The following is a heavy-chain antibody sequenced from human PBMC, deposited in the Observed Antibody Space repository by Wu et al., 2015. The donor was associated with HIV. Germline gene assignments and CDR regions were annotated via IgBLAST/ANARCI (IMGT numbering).Heavy chain of an antibody. V-gene: IGHV1-69*13. CDR2: IIPIFGTA. J-gene: IGHJ4*02. CDR1: GGTFSSYA. CDR3: ARDMLLWFGELLSPFDY. D-gene: IGHD3-10*01. Sequence: QVQLVQSGAEVKKPGSSVKVSCKASGGTFSSYAISWVRQAPGQGLEWMGRIIPIFGTANYAQKFQGRVTITADESTSTAYMELSSLRSEDTAVYYCARDMLLWFGELLSPFDYWGQGTLVTVSS.